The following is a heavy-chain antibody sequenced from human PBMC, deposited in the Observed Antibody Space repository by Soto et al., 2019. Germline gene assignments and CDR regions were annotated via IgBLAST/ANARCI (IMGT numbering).Heavy chain of an antibody. Sequence: QVQLVESGGGVVQPGRSLRLSCAASGFAFSSYGMDWVRQAPGKGLEWVAVIWYDGSNKYYADSVKGRFTISRDNSKNTLYLQMNSLRAEDTAVYYCASHQTAPDYWGQGTLVTVSS. V-gene: IGHV3-33*01. CDR1: GFAFSSYG. J-gene: IGHJ4*02. CDR3: ASHQTAPDY. D-gene: IGHD2-21*02. CDR2: IWYDGSNK.